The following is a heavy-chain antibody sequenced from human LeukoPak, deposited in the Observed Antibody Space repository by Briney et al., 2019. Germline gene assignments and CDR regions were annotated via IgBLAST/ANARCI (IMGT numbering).Heavy chain of an antibody. CDR1: GGTFSSYA. Sequence: ATVKVSCKASGGTFSSYAINWVRQAPGQGLEWMGGIIPIFGTANYAQKFQDRVTITADESTSTAYMELSSLRSEDTAIYYCASRLYCSNTRCRNFPFAYWGQGTLVTVSS. J-gene: IGHJ4*02. V-gene: IGHV1-69*13. D-gene: IGHD2-2*01. CDR2: IIPIFGTA. CDR3: ASRLYCSNTRCRNFPFAY.